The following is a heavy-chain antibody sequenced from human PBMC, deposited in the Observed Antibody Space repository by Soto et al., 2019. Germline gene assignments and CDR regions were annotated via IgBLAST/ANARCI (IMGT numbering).Heavy chain of an antibody. D-gene: IGHD2-15*01. CDR2: IYWDEDK. V-gene: IGHV2-5*02. CDR1: GFSLSTSGVG. CDR3: AHKGGRGAGMDV. Sequence: QITLKESGPTLVKPTQTLTLTCTLSGFSLSTSGVGVGWIRQPPGKALEWLALIYWDEDKRYSPSLKSRLTITKATSTNEVVLTMTSMDPVDTGTYYCAHKGGRGAGMDVWGQGATVTVSS. J-gene: IGHJ6*02.